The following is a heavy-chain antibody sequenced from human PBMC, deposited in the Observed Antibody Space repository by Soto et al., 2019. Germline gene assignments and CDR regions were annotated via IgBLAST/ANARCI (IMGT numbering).Heavy chain of an antibody. CDR2: IYWDDDK. CDR3: VSGSFPNWFDP. V-gene: IGHV2-5*02. Sequence: QITLKESGPTLVKPTQTLTLTCTFSGFSLSTAGVGVGWIRQPPGEALEWLALIYWDDDKRYSPSLRSRLTITKGTSKNQVVLTMTNMDPVDTATYYCVSGSFPNWFDPWGQGTQVTVSS. D-gene: IGHD3-10*01. J-gene: IGHJ5*02. CDR1: GFSLSTAGVG.